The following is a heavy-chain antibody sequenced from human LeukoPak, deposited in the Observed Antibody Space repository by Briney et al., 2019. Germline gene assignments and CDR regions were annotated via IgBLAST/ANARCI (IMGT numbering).Heavy chain of an antibody. Sequence: GGSLRLSCAASGFSFSSFGMNWVRQAPGKGLEWVSYISCSSLTDYADSVKGRFTISRDNAKNSLSLQLNSLRDEDTAVYFCAKVIRGGYGMDVWGQGTTVTVSS. CDR3: AKVIRGGYGMDV. D-gene: IGHD3-10*01. V-gene: IGHV3-48*02. CDR2: ISCSSLT. J-gene: IGHJ6*02. CDR1: GFSFSSFG.